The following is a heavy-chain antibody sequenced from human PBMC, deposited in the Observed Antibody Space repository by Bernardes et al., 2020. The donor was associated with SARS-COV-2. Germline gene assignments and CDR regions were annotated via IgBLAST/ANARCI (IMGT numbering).Heavy chain of an antibody. CDR3: ASRSPRGDSPLDH. CDR2: IWYDGTNI. V-gene: IGHV3-33*01. D-gene: IGHD4-17*01. Sequence: GGSLRLSCAASGFTFSDCGMHWVRQAPGKGLERVASIWYDGTNIDYADSVEGRFTISRDNSKNTLYLQMDSLRVEDTAVYYCASRSPRGDSPLDHWGQGTLVTVSS. CDR1: GFTFSDCG. J-gene: IGHJ4*02.